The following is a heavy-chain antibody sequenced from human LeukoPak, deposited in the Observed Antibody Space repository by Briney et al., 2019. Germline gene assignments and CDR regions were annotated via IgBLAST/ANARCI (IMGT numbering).Heavy chain of an antibody. D-gene: IGHD4-17*01. Sequence: SETLSLTCTVSGGSIDSYFWSWIRQPPGKGLEWIVYIYYGGGTNYNPSFESRITISVDTSKNRISLNLTSVTASDTAIYYCARERGDYDSDNWFDSWGQGTLVTVSS. CDR2: IYYGGGT. J-gene: IGHJ5*01. CDR1: GGSIDSYF. V-gene: IGHV4-59*01. CDR3: ARERGDYDSDNWFDS.